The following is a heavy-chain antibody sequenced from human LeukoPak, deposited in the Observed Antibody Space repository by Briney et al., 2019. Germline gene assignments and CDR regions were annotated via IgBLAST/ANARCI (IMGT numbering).Heavy chain of an antibody. V-gene: IGHV3-43*01. J-gene: IGHJ6*02. CDR1: GFTFDRHT. CDR3: TKDMEWGMDV. D-gene: IGHD3-3*01. CDR2: IGWDGTNI. Sequence: GGSLRLSCAASGFTFDRHTMHWVRQPPGKGPEWVSLIGWDGTNIDYADSVKGRFTISRDNSKNFVYLQMHTLRTEDTALYYCTKDMEWGMDVWGQGTTVIVSS.